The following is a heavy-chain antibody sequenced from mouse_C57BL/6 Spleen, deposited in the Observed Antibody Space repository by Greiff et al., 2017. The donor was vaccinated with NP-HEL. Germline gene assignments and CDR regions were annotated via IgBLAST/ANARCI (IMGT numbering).Heavy chain of an antibody. CDR1: GYTFTSYW. J-gene: IGHJ1*03. CDR3: AREKGYDYDDWYFDV. V-gene: IGHV1-52*01. Sequence: QVQLQQSGAELVRPGSSVKLSCKASGYTFTSYWMHWVKQRPIQGLEWIGNIDPSDSETHYNQKFKDKATLTVDKSSSTAYMQLSSLTSEDSAVYYCAREKGYDYDDWYFDVWGTGTTVTVSS. CDR2: IDPSDSET. D-gene: IGHD2-4*01.